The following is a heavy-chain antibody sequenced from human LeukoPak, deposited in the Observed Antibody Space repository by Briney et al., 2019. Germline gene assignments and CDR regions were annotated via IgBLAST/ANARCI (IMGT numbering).Heavy chain of an antibody. V-gene: IGHV4-39*07. D-gene: IGHD3-10*01. CDR2: IYYSGST. CDR3: ARIRNYGSGTYIPFVDY. Sequence: PSETLSLTCTVSGGSISSSYYYWGWIRQPPGKGLEWIGTIYYSGSTYYNPSLKSRVTISVDTSKHQFSLKLSSVTAADTAVYYCARIRNYGSGTYIPFVDYWGQGTLVTVSS. CDR1: GGSISSSYYY. J-gene: IGHJ4*02.